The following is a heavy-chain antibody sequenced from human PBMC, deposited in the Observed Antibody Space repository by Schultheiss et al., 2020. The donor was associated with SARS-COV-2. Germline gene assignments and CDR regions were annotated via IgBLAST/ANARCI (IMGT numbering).Heavy chain of an antibody. CDR1: GFTVSSNY. CDR3: ARVYRFRELSMDV. CDR2: IYSGGST. Sequence: GSLRLSCAASGFTVSSNYMSWVRQAPGKGLEWVSVIYSGGSTYYADSVKGRFTISRHNSKNTLYLQMNSLRAEDTAVYYCARVYRFRELSMDVWGKGTTVTVSS. V-gene: IGHV3-53*04. J-gene: IGHJ6*03. D-gene: IGHD3-10*01.